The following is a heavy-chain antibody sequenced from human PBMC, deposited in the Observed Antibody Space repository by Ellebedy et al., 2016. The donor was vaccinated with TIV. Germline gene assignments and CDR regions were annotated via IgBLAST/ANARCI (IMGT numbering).Heavy chain of an antibody. CDR3: ARDYGTSFGMSSGMDV. J-gene: IGHJ6*02. Sequence: AASVKVSCKASGYTFTSYDINWVRQATGQGLEWMGWMNPNSGNTGYAQKFQGRVTMTRDTSTSTVYMELSSLRSEDTAVYYCARDYGTSFGMSSGMDVWGQGTTVTVSS. CDR1: GYTFTSYD. V-gene: IGHV1-8*01. D-gene: IGHD2-2*01. CDR2: MNPNSGNT.